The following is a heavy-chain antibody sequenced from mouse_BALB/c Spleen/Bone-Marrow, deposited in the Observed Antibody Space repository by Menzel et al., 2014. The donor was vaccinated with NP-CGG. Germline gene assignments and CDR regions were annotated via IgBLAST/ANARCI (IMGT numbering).Heavy chain of an antibody. CDR1: GYTFTSYW. J-gene: IGHJ4*01. V-gene: IGHV1-7*01. Sequence: QVQLKDSGAELAKPGASVKMSCKASGYTFTSYWMHWVKQRPGQVLERIGYINPSTGYTEYNLKFKDKATLTADKSSSTAYIQLSSLTSEDSAVYYCASPYGYEDYSAMDYWGQGTSVTVSS. CDR3: ASPYGYEDYSAMDY. CDR2: INPSTGYT. D-gene: IGHD1-2*01.